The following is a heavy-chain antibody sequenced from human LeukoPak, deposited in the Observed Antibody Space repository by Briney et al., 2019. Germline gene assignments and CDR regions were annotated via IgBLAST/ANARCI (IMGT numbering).Heavy chain of an antibody. J-gene: IGHJ6*03. CDR1: GGSISSSSYY. D-gene: IGHD3-10*01. V-gene: IGHV4-39*01. CDR3: ARGEGYYGSGTYYYYYMDV. Sequence: SETLSLTCTVSGGSISSSSYYWGWIRQPPGKGLEWLGSIYYSGSTYYNPSLKSRVTISVDTSKNQFSLKLSSVTAADTAVYYCARGEGYYGSGTYYYYYMDVWGKGTTVTISS. CDR2: IYYSGST.